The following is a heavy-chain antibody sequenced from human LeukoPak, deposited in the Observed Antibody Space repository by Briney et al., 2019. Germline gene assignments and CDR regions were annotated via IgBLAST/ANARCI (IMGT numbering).Heavy chain of an antibody. V-gene: IGHV4-61*08. J-gene: IGHJ4*02. CDR3: ARGPWGGQLVHRAAYFDY. CDR2: FYYRGNT. D-gene: IGHD6-13*01. CDR1: GVSFSSDGYY. Sequence: PSETLSLTCTVSGVSFSSDGYYWSWIRQPPGKTLEWIGHFYYRGNTDYNPSLNSRVTISVDTSKNQFSLKLSSVTAADTAVYYCARGPWGGQLVHRAAYFDYWGQGTLVTVSS.